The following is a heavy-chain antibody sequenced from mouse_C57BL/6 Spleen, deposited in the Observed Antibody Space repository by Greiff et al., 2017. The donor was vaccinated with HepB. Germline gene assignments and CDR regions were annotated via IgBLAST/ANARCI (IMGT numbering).Heavy chain of an antibody. Sequence: LVESGAELVRPGASVKLSCTASGFNIKDDYMHWVKQRPEQGLEWIGWIDPENGDTEYASKFQGKATITADTSSNTAYLQLSSLTSEDTAVYYCTHHYGSSHWYFDVWGTGTTVTVSS. CDR1: GFNIKDDY. CDR3: THHYGSSHWYFDV. CDR2: IDPENGDT. D-gene: IGHD1-1*01. V-gene: IGHV14-4*01. J-gene: IGHJ1*03.